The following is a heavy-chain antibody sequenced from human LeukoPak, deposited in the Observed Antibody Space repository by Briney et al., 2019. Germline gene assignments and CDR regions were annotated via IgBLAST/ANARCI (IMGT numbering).Heavy chain of an antibody. CDR3: ARDLGYYDSSGYFLYYYYYYMDV. CDR1: GYTFTSYG. Sequence: GASVKVSCKASGYTFTSYGISWVRQAPGQGLEWMGWISAYKGNTNYAQKLQGRVTMTTDTSTSTAYMELRSLRSDDTAVYYCARDLGYYDSSGYFLYYYYYYMDVWGKGTTVTISS. CDR2: ISAYKGNT. D-gene: IGHD3-22*01. J-gene: IGHJ6*03. V-gene: IGHV1-18*01.